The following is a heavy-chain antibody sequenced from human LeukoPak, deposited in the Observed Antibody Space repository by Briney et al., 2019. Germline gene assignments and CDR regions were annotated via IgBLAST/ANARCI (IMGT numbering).Heavy chain of an antibody. CDR3: ARDGDY. J-gene: IGHJ4*02. V-gene: IGHV3-30*04. Sequence: GGSLRLSCAASGFTFSSYAMHWVRQAPGKGLEWVAVISYDGSNKYYADSVKGRFTISRDNSKNTLYLQMNSLRAEDTAVYYCARDGDYWGQGTLVTVSS. CDR1: GFTFSSYA. CDR2: ISYDGSNK.